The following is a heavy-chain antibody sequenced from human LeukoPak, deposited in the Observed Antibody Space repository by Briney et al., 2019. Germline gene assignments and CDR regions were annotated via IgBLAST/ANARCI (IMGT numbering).Heavy chain of an antibody. Sequence: ASVTVSCKASGYTFTGYYMHWVRQAPGQGLEWMGLINPNSGGTNYAQKFQGRVTMTRDTSISTAYMELSRLRSDDTAVYYCARVGAQADAFDIWGQGTMVTVSS. CDR3: ARVGAQADAFDI. V-gene: IGHV1-2*06. CDR1: GYTFTGYY. D-gene: IGHD3-16*01. J-gene: IGHJ3*02. CDR2: INPNSGGT.